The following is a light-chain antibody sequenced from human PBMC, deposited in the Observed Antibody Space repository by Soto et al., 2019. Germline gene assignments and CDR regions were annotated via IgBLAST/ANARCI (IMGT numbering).Light chain of an antibody. CDR1: QSISSW. Sequence: DIQVTQSPPTLSASVGDRVTITCRASQSISSWLAWYQQKPGKAPKLLIYKASSLEGGVPSRFSGSGSGTEFTLTISSLQPDDFATYYCQQYNSYPYTVGQGTKVDIK. CDR3: QQYNSYPYT. CDR2: KAS. V-gene: IGKV1-5*03. J-gene: IGKJ2*01.